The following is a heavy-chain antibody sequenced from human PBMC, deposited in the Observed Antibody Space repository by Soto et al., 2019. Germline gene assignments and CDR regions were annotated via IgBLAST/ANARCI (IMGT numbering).Heavy chain of an antibody. CDR2: ISYDGSNK. J-gene: IGHJ4*02. D-gene: IGHD5-18*01. CDR3: ARGTWIQLWPPNLY. Sequence: GGSLRLSCAASGFTFSSYAMHWVRQAPGKGLEWVAVISYDGSNKYYADSVKGRFTISRDNSKNTLYLQMNSLRAEDTAVYYCARGTWIQLWPPNLYWGQGTLVTVSS. CDR1: GFTFSSYA. V-gene: IGHV3-30-3*01.